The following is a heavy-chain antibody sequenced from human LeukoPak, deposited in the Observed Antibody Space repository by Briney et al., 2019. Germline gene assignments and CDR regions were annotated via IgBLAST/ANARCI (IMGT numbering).Heavy chain of an antibody. CDR2: ISTNNGNT. V-gene: IGHV1-18*04. Sequence: ASVKVSCKASGYTFTSYYMHWVRQAPGKGLEWMGWISTNNGNTNYAQKFQGRVTMTTDTSTSTAYMELRSLRSDDTAVYYCARGVISMIVVVTHFDYWGQGTLVTVSS. CDR3: ARGVISMIVVVTHFDY. CDR1: GYTFTSYY. J-gene: IGHJ4*02. D-gene: IGHD3-22*01.